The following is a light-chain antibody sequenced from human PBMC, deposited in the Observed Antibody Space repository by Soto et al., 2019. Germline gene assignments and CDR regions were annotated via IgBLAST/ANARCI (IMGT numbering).Light chain of an antibody. CDR2: DAS. J-gene: IGKJ5*01. V-gene: IGKV3-11*01. CDR1: QSVSSY. Sequence: EIVLTQSPATLSLSPGERATLSCRASQSVSSYLAWYQQKPGQAPRLLIYDASNRATGIPGRFSGSGSGTDFTLTISSLEPEDFVVYYCQQRSNWPPRITFGQGTRLEIK. CDR3: QQRSNWPPRIT.